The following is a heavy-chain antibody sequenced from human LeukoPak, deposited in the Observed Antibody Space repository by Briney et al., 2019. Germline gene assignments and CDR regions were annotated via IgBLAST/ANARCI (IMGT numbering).Heavy chain of an antibody. Sequence: GGSLRLPCAASGFTFSSYSMNWVRQAPGKGLEWVSSISSSSSYIYYADSVKGRFTISRDNAKNSLYLQMNSLRAEDTAVYYCARGVVVVAATPDYWGQGTLVTVSS. V-gene: IGHV3-21*01. D-gene: IGHD2-15*01. CDR3: ARGVVVVAATPDY. J-gene: IGHJ4*02. CDR2: ISSSSSYI. CDR1: GFTFSSYS.